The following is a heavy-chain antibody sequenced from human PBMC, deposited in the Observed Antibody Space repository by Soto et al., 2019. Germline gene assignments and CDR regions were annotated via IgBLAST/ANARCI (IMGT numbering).Heavy chain of an antibody. Sequence: EVQLVESGGGVVQPGGSLRLSCAASGFTVSSSYMGWVRQAPGKGLEWVSSIYSGGNTYYADSVRGRFTISTGNSEDSLELQMNSLRVEDQAMYYCAIHVGFYWYSDLWCRGTLVTVSS. CDR2: IYSGGNT. CDR1: GFTVSSSY. J-gene: IGHJ2*01. D-gene: IGHD1-26*01. V-gene: IGHV3-66*01. CDR3: AIHVGFYWYSDL.